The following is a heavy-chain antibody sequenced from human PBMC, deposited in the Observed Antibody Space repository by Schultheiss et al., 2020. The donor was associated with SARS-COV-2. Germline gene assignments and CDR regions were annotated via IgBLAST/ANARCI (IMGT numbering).Heavy chain of an antibody. D-gene: IGHD7-27*01. CDR2: INHSGST. Sequence: SETLSLTCAVYGGSFSGYYWSWIRQPPGKGLEWIGEINHSGSTNYNPSLKSRVTISVDTSKNQFSLKLSSVTAADTAVYYCARGWGSGAFDIWGQGTMVTVSS. CDR1: GGSFSGYY. J-gene: IGHJ3*02. V-gene: IGHV4-34*01. CDR3: ARGWGSGAFDI.